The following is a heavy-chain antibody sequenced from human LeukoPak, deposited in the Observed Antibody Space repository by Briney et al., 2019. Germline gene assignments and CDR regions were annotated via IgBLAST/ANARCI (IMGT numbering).Heavy chain of an antibody. CDR2: IYTSGST. J-gene: IGHJ6*03. V-gene: IGHV4-61*02. CDR3: AREVSGYNWNYPSPYYYYYMDV. CDR1: GGSISSGSYY. Sequence: SETLSLTCTVSGGSISSGSYYWSWIRQPAGKGLEWIGRIYTSGSTNYNPSLKSRVTISVDTSKNQFSLKPSSVTAADTAVYYCAREVSGYNWNYPSPYYYYYMDVWGKGTTVTVSS. D-gene: IGHD1-7*01.